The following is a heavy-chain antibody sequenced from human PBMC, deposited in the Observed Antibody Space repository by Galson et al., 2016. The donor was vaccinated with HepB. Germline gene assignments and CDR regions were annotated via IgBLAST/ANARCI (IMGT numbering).Heavy chain of an antibody. D-gene: IGHD4-17*01. V-gene: IGHV3-48*01. CDR3: ARTPNRDYGDYIFDY. CDR2: IHGSSSTI. J-gene: IGHJ4*02. Sequence: SLRLSCAVSGFTVSNNYMNWVRQAPGKGLEWLSYIHGSSSTIYYADSVKGRFTISRDNAKNSLYLQMNSLRVDDTAVYYCARTPNRDYGDYIFDYWGQGTLVTVSS. CDR1: GFTVSNNY.